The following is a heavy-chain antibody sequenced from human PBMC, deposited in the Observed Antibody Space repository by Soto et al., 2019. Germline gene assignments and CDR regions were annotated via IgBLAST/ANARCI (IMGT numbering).Heavy chain of an antibody. CDR1: GGTFSSYT. D-gene: IGHD2-15*01. J-gene: IGHJ5*02. Sequence: QVQLVQSGAEVKKPGSSVKVSCKSSGGTFSSYTISWVRQAPGQGLEWMGRIIPILGIANYAQKFQGRVTITADKSTSTAYMELSSLRSEDTAVYYCATLHVAARGVWFDPWGQGPLVTVSS. V-gene: IGHV1-69*02. CDR3: ATLHVAARGVWFDP. CDR2: IIPILGIA.